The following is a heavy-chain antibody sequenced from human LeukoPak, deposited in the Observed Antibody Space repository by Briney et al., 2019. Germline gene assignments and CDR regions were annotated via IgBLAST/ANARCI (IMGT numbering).Heavy chain of an antibody. V-gene: IGHV3-21*01. J-gene: IGHJ1*01. CDR3: ARGSHAYSSSWLTKTDYFQH. D-gene: IGHD6-13*01. CDR2: ISSSSSYI. CDR1: GFTFSSYS. Sequence: PGGSLRLSCAASGFTFSSYSMNWVRQAPGKGLEWVSSISSSSSYIYYADSVKGRFTISRDNAKSSLYLRVNSLRAEDTAVYYCARGSHAYSSSWLTKTDYFQHWGQGTLVTVSS.